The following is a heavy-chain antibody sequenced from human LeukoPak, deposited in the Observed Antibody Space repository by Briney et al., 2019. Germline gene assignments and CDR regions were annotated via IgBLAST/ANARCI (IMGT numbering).Heavy chain of an antibody. CDR1: GFTFSSYW. V-gene: IGHV3-7*01. CDR3: ARDLSGVTGYTYGRGIDY. Sequence: GGSLRLSCAASGFTFSSYWMSWVRQAPGKGLEWVANIKKDGSEKYYVDSVKGRFTISRDNAKTSLYLQMNSLRAEDTAVCYCARDLSGVTGYTYGRGIDYWGQGTLVTVSS. J-gene: IGHJ4*02. D-gene: IGHD5-18*01. CDR2: IKKDGSEK.